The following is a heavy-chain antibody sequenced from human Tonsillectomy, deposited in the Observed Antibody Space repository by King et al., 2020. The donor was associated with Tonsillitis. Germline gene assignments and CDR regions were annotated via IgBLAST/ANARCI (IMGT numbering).Heavy chain of an antibody. CDR3: ARAFCGGECWLTY. Sequence: QLVQSGAEVKKPGASVKVSCKASGYTFTTYDIYWVRQATGQGLEWMGWMNPNSGDTGYARKFQGRVTMTRNTSISTAYMELSSLRSEDTAVYYCARAFCGGECWLTYWGQGTLVTVSS. D-gene: IGHD2-21*01. CDR1: GYTFTTYD. J-gene: IGHJ4*02. V-gene: IGHV1-8*01. CDR2: MNPNSGDT.